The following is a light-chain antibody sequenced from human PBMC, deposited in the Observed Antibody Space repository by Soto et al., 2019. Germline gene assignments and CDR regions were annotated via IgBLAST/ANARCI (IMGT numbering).Light chain of an antibody. Sequence: DIQMNQSPSTLSGSVGDRVTITCRASQTISSWLAWYQQKPGKAPKLLIYKASTLKSGVPSRFSGSGSGTEITLTISSLQPDDFATYSCQLYNSYSEAFGQGTKVDIK. CDR2: KAS. J-gene: IGKJ1*01. CDR1: QTISSW. CDR3: QLYNSYSEA. V-gene: IGKV1-5*03.